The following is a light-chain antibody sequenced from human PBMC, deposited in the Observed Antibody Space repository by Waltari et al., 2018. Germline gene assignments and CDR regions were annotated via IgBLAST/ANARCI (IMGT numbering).Light chain of an antibody. Sequence: EIVLTQSPGILSLSPGERATLSCRASQSVSRSLAWSQQKPGQAPRLLIYGASNRATGIPDRFSGGGSGTDLSLTISRLEPEDFAVYYCQHYVRLPATFGQGTKVEIK. J-gene: IGKJ1*01. V-gene: IGKV3-20*01. CDR1: QSVSRS. CDR3: QHYVRLPAT. CDR2: GAS.